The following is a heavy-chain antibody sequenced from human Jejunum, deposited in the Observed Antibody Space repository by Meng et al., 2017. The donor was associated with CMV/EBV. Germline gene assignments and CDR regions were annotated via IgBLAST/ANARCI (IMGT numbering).Heavy chain of an antibody. J-gene: IGHJ4*02. V-gene: IGHV3-23*01. D-gene: IGHD3-3*01. CDR1: TFSGFA. Sequence: TFSGFAMNWVRQAPEKGLEWVSGIGGRGDTTYYADSVKGRFIIYRDNSKNTVYLQMNSLRAEDTAVYYCAKSYYDFWSGHSDTVDYWGQGNLVTVSS. CDR3: AKSYYDFWSGHSDTVDY. CDR2: IGGRGDTT.